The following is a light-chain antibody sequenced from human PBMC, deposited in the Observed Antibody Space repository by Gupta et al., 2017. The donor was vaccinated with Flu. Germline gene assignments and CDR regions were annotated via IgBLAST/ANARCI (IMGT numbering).Light chain of an antibody. CDR2: KAS. Sequence: DIQMTQPPSTLSASVGDRVTITCRASQSISSWLAWYQQKPGKAPKLLIYKASSLESGVPSRFSGSESGTEFTLTISSLQPDDFATYYCQQDNTYPWTFGQGTKVEIK. V-gene: IGKV1-5*03. J-gene: IGKJ1*01. CDR3: QQDNTYPWT. CDR1: QSISSW.